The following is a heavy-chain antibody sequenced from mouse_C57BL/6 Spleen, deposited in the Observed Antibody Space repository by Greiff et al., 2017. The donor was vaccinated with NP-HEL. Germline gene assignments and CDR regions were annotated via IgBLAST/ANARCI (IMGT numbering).Heavy chain of an antibody. CDR1: GYTFTSYG. J-gene: IGHJ4*01. V-gene: IGHV1-81*01. D-gene: IGHD1-1*01. CDR2: IYPRSGNT. Sequence: VQLQQSGAELARPGASVKLSCKASGYTFTSYGISWVKQRTGQGLEWIGEIYPRSGNTYYNEKFKGKATLTADKSSSTAYMELRSLTSEDSAGYVCARSATTVVASLYYYAMDYWGQGTSVTVSS. CDR3: ARSATTVVASLYYYAMDY.